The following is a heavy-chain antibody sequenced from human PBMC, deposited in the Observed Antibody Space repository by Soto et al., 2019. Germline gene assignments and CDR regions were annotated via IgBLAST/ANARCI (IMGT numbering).Heavy chain of an antibody. D-gene: IGHD2-2*02. CDR2: IYYSGST. Sequence: SETLSLTCTVSGGSISRSTYYWGWIRQPPGKGLEWIGSIYYSGSTYYRPPLKSRVTISVDTSKNQFSLKLSSVTAADTAVYYCARQVQAAIRLGWFDPWGQGNLVTVSS. CDR3: ARQVQAAIRLGWFDP. CDR1: GGSISRSTYY. V-gene: IGHV4-39*01. J-gene: IGHJ5*02.